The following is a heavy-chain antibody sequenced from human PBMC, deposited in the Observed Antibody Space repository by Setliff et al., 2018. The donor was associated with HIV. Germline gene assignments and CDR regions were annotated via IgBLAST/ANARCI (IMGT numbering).Heavy chain of an antibody. CDR1: GGSISSRDYY. D-gene: IGHD5-12*01. V-gene: IGHV4-39*07. CDR3: AGRDGYNRYYFDF. J-gene: IGHJ4*02. CDR2: MSYSGSA. Sequence: SETLSLTCTVSGGSISSRDYYWGWIRQPPGKGLEWIGSMSYSGSAYYNPSLKSRVTILVDTSKNQFSLKVTSVTAADTAVYYCAGRDGYNRYYFDFWGQGTLVTVSS.